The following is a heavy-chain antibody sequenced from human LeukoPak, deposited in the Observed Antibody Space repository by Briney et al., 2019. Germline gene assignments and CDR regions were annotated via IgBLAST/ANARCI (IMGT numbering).Heavy chain of an antibody. J-gene: IGHJ4*02. CDR1: GFTFSDYY. CDR3: ASDLREFDSSGYYLDY. Sequence: GGSLRLSCAASGFTFSDYYMSWIRQAPGKGLEWGSYISSSSSYTNYADSVKGRFTISRDNAKNSLYLQMNSLSAEDTAVYYCASDLREFDSSGYYLDYWGQGTLVTVSS. CDR2: ISSSSSYT. V-gene: IGHV3-11*06. D-gene: IGHD3-22*01.